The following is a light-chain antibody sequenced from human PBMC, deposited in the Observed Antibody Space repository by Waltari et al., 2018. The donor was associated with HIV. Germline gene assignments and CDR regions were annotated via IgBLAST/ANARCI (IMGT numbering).Light chain of an antibody. CDR3: QSYDNSLTGYV. CDR2: ANY. Sequence: QSLLTQPPSVSGAPGPRVTISCTGGSSHLRPNYGVSWYQHLPGTAPKLLIYANYNRPSGVPDRFSGSKSGTSASLAITGLQAEDEAEYYCQSYDNSLTGYVFGTGTKVTVL. CDR1: SSHLRPNYG. J-gene: IGLJ1*01. V-gene: IGLV1-40*01.